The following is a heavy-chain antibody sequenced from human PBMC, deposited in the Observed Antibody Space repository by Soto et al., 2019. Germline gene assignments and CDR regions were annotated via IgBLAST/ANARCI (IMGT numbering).Heavy chain of an antibody. D-gene: IGHD5-12*01. J-gene: IGHJ6*02. CDR2: IIPIFGTA. Sequence: QMQLVQSGAEVKKPGSSVKVSCKASGGTFSSYAISWVRQAPGQGLEWMGGIIPIFGTANYAQKFQGRVTITADKSTSTAYMELSSLRSEDTAVYYCARDQALEMATFSYYYGMDVWGQGTTVTVSS. CDR3: ARDQALEMATFSYYYGMDV. V-gene: IGHV1-69*06. CDR1: GGTFSSYA.